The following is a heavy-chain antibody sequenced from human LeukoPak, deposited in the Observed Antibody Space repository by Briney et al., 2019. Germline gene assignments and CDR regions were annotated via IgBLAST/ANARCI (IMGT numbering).Heavy chain of an antibody. Sequence: SETLSLTCAVYGGSFSGYYWSWIRQPPGKGLEWIGEINHSGSTNYNPSLESRVTISVDTSKNQFSLKLSSVTAADTAVYYCARGPYLGYYARGDRFGYFQHWGQGTLVTVS. CDR3: ARGPYLGYYARGDRFGYFQH. V-gene: IGHV4-34*01. CDR1: GGSFSGYY. D-gene: IGHD3-10*01. CDR2: INHSGST. J-gene: IGHJ1*01.